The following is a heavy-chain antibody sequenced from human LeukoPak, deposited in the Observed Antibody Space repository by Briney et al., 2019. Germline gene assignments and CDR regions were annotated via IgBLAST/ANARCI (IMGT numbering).Heavy chain of an antibody. CDR1: GGSISSSSYY. CDR2: INHSGST. J-gene: IGHJ3*02. CDR3: ARWGGIGEVVPAATDGFDAFDI. D-gene: IGHD2-2*01. Sequence: SETLSLTCTVSGGSISSSSYYWSWIRQPPGKGLEWIGEINHSGSTNYNPSLKSRVTISVDTSKNQFSLKLSSVTAADTAVYYCARWGGIGEVVPAATDGFDAFDIWGQGTMVTVSS. V-gene: IGHV4-39*07.